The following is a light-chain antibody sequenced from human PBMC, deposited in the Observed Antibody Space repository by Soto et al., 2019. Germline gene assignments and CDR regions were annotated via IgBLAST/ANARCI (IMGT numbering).Light chain of an antibody. CDR3: QQYGFSPIS. CDR1: QTVTNDY. V-gene: IGKV3-20*01. Sequence: EVVLTQSPGTLSLSPGERVTLSCRASQTVTNDYFAWYQQKDGQAPRLLIYDASTRATGVPDRFSGSGSGPEYTLTITRLEPEDFAVYSCQQYGFSPISFGQGTRLELK. CDR2: DAS. J-gene: IGKJ5*01.